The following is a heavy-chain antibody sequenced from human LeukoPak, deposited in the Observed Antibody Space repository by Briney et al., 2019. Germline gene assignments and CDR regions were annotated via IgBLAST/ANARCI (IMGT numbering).Heavy chain of an antibody. CDR1: GFTFSNAW. J-gene: IGHJ4*02. CDR3: TTGHVDTAMVAEDY. D-gene: IGHD5-18*01. V-gene: IGHV3-15*01. CDR2: IKSKTDGGTT. Sequence: GGSLRLSCAASGFTFSNAWMSWVRQAPGKGLEWVGRIKSKTDGGTTDYAAPVKGRFTISRDDSKNTMYLQMNSLKTDDTAVCYCTTGHVDTAMVAEDYWGQGTLVTVSS.